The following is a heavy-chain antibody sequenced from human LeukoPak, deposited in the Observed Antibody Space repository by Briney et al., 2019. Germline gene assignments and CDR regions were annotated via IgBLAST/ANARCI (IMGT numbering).Heavy chain of an antibody. CDR3: VGFRATAGLY. D-gene: IGHD6-13*01. V-gene: IGHV3-64D*06. CDR1: GFTFSTYA. Sequence: PGGSLRLSCSASGFTFSTYAMYWVRQAPGKGLEYVSAITSNGGSTYYADSVRGRFTISRDNSENTLYLQMSSLRTEDTAVYYCVGFRATAGLYWGQGTLVTVSS. J-gene: IGHJ4*02. CDR2: ITSNGGST.